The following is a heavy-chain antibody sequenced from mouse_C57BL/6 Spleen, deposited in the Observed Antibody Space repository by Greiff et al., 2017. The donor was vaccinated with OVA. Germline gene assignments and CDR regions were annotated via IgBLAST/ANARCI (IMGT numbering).Heavy chain of an antibody. CDR2: IDPSDSYT. D-gene: IGHD2-5*01. CDR3: ANSNFFAY. CDR1: GYTFTSYW. V-gene: IGHV1-50*01. J-gene: IGHJ3*01. Sequence: QVQLQQSGAELVKPGASVKLSCKASGYTFTSYWMQWVKQRPGQGLEWIGEIDPSDSYTNYNQKFKGKATLTVDTSSSTAYMQLSSLTSEDSAVYYCANSNFFAYWGQGTLVTVSA.